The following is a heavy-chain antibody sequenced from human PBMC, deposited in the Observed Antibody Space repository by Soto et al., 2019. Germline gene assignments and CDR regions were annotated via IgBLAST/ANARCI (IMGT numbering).Heavy chain of an antibody. Sequence: GGSLRLSCTTSGFSFASFAMTWVRQAPGKGLEWVATISGRDGKTYYADSVKGRFSISRDTSRNTLYLQMNSLRADDTVIYYCAKWSYLDYWGQGTRVTVSS. CDR2: ISGRDGKT. J-gene: IGHJ4*02. V-gene: IGHV3-23*01. CDR3: AKWSYLDY. D-gene: IGHD3-3*01. CDR1: GFSFASFA.